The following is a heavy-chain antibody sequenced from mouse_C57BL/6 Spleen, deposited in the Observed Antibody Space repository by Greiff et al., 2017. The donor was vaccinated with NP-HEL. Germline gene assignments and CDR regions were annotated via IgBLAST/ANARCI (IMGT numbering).Heavy chain of an antibody. D-gene: IGHD1-1*01. CDR1: GYSFTDYN. J-gene: IGHJ4*01. V-gene: IGHV1-39*01. CDR3: ARKTYYGSSYYAMDY. CDR2: INPNYGTT. Sequence: EVQLKESGPELVKPGASVKISCKASGYSFTDYNMNWVKQSNGKSLEWIGVINPNYGTTSYNQKFKGKATLTVDQSSSTAYMQLNSLTSEDSAVYYCARKTYYGSSYYAMDYWGQGTSVTVSS.